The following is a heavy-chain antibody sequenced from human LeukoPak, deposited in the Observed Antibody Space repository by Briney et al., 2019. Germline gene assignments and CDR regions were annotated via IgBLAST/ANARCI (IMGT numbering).Heavy chain of an antibody. CDR2: INHSGST. Sequence: SETLSLTCAVYGGSFSGHYWSWIRKPPGKGLEWIGEINHSGSTNYNPSVKSRVTISVDTSKNQFSLKLSSVTAADTAVYYCARLGITGTVEDYYYGMDVWGQGTTVTVSS. V-gene: IGHV4-34*01. CDR1: GGSFSGHY. CDR3: ARLGITGTVEDYYYGMDV. J-gene: IGHJ6*02. D-gene: IGHD1-7*01.